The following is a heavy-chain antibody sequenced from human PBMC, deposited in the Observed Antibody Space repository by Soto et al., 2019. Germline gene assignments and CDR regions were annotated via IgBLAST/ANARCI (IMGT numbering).Heavy chain of an antibody. CDR1: GGSISSYY. Sequence: SETLSLTCTVSGGSISSYYWSWIRQPPGKGLEWIGYIYYSGSTNYNPSLKSRVTISVDTSKSQFSLKLSSVTAADTAVYYCARLYGDYSWWFDPWGQGTLVTVSS. CDR2: IYYSGST. D-gene: IGHD4-17*01. CDR3: ARLYGDYSWWFDP. J-gene: IGHJ5*02. V-gene: IGHV4-59*08.